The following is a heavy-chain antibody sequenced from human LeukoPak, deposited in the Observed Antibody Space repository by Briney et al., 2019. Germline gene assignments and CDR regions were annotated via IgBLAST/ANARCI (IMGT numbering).Heavy chain of an antibody. CDR3: ARDAMSRTADY. CDR1: GFTFSSYW. CDR2: IKQDGSET. Sequence: GGSPRLSCAASGFTFSSYWMSWVRQAPGKGLEWVGNIKQDGSETYFVDSVKGRFTISRDNAKNSLYLQMNNLRAEDTAVYYCARDAMSRTADYWGQGTLVTVSS. V-gene: IGHV3-7*01. D-gene: IGHD2-2*01. J-gene: IGHJ4*02.